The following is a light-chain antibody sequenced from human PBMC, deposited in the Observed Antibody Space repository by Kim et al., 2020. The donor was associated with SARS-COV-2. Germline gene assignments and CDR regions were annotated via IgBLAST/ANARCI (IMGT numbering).Light chain of an antibody. J-gene: IGLJ3*02. V-gene: IGLV3-21*04. CDR2: YDN. Sequence: SYELTQPPSVSVAPGKTARITCGGNNIGSKSVHWYQQKPGQAPVLVIYYDNDRPSGIPERFSGSNSGNTATLTISRVEAGDEADYYCQVWDSSSYHRGVFGGGTQLTVL. CDR1: NIGSKS. CDR3: QVWDSSSYHRGV.